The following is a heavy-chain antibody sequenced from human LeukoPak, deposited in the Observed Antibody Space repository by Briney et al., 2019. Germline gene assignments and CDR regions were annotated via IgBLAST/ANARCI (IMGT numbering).Heavy chain of an antibody. CDR1: GFTFSSYS. D-gene: IGHD3-22*01. CDR3: SSSSSYIYYADSVKGRFTISRDNAKNSLYLQMNSLRAEDTAVYYCARGNSSTNLDY. J-gene: IGHJ4*02. V-gene: IGHV3-21*01. CDR2: ISSSSSYI. Sequence: GGSLRLSCAASGFTFSSYSMNWVRQAPGKGLEGVSSISSSSSYIYYADSVKGRFTISRDNAKNSLYVKINTLRREDTSVLYISSSSSYIYYADSVKGRFTISRDNAKNSLYLQMNSLRAEDTAVYYCARGNSSTNLDYWGQGTLVTVSS.